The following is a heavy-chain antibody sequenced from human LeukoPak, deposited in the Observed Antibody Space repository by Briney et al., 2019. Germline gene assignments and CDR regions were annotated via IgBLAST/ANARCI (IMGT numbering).Heavy chain of an antibody. V-gene: IGHV5-51*01. CDR3: ARDPGGCSSGTCALFDY. Sequence: GESLKISFEGSGYSFTNYWIGWVPQKPGKGLEWIGFIFPYDSDTRYSPSLQGQVTISADNSISTAYLVWSSLKASDTAMYYCARDPGGCSSGTCALFDYWGQGTLVTVSS. D-gene: IGHD2-15*01. J-gene: IGHJ4*02. CDR2: IFPYDSDT. CDR1: GYSFTNYW.